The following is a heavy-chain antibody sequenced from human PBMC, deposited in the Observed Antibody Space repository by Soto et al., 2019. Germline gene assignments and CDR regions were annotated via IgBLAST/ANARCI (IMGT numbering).Heavy chain of an antibody. J-gene: IGHJ6*02. V-gene: IGHV1-46*03. CDR2: INPNTGST. CDR3: ARDTNVALTDHYYGMDV. D-gene: IGHD1-1*01. CDR1: GYTFTTYY. Sequence: QVQLVQSGAEVKKPGASVKVSCTASGYTFTTYYIHWVRQAPGQGLEWMGIINPNTGSTSSPQRFRGRLTIDRDTSTSTVYMELSSLGSEDTAVYYCARDTNVALTDHYYGMDVWGHGTTVTVAS.